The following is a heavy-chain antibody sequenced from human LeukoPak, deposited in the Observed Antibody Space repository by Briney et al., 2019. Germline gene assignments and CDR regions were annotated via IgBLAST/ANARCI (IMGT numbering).Heavy chain of an antibody. Sequence: GASVKVSCKASGYTFTSYGISWVRQAPGQGLEWMGGIIPIFGTANYAQKFQGRVTITADKSTSTAYMELSSLRSEDTAVYYCARKYYYGSGSLDYWGQGTLVTVSS. J-gene: IGHJ4*02. CDR2: IIPIFGTA. D-gene: IGHD3-10*01. CDR3: ARKYYYGSGSLDY. V-gene: IGHV1-69*06. CDR1: GYTFTSYG.